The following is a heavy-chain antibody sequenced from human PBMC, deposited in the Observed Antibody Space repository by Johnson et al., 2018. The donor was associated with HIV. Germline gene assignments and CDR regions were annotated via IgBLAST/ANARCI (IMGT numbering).Heavy chain of an antibody. J-gene: IGHJ3*02. CDR2: IFSVGDV. CDR3: ARGPVMVRGVTDAFDI. V-gene: IGHV3-66*02. Sequence: VQLVESGGGLVQPGGSLRLSCAASGITVGTNYMSWVRQAPGKGLEWVSVIFSVGDVYYADSVKGRFTISRDNSKSTLYLQMHSLRAEDTAVYYCARGPVMVRGVTDAFDIWGQGTMVTVSS. CDR1: GITVGTNY. D-gene: IGHD3-10*01.